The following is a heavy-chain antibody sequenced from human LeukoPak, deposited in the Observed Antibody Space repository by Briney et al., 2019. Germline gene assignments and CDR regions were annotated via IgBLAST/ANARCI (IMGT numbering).Heavy chain of an antibody. CDR1: GGSISSYY. Sequence: LETLSLTCTVSGGSISSYYWSWIRQPPGKGLEWIGYIYYSGSTNYNPSLKSRVTISVDTSKNQFSLKLGSVTAADTAVYYCARRRYFDYWGQGTLVTVSS. CDR2: IYYSGST. V-gene: IGHV4-59*08. J-gene: IGHJ4*02. CDR3: ARRRYFDY.